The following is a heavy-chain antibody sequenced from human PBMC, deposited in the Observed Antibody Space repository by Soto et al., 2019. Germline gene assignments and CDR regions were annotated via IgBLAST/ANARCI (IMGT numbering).Heavy chain of an antibody. CDR2: INPVGTIT. CDR1: AFSFNFYW. D-gene: IGHD3-3*01. V-gene: IGHV3-74*01. J-gene: IGHJ4*02. Sequence: EVKLVQSGGGLVQPGGSLRLSCAASAFSFNFYWMHWVRQTPGKGLVWVSRINPVGTITNNADSVERGFIISRDNAATTLYLQMTSLSAEDTAIYYRTSDTFGVRESWCQGTVVTVSS. CDR3: TSDTFGVRES.